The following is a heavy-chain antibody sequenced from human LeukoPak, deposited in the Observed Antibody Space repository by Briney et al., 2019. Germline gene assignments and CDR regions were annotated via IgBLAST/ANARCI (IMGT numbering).Heavy chain of an antibody. J-gene: IGHJ4*02. CDR2: IYSGGST. V-gene: IGHV3-53*01. CDR3: ASSVYSGSPTKTFDY. CDR1: GFSVSGQY. D-gene: IGHD2-21*01. Sequence: GGSLRLSCAARGFSVSGQYMNWVRQAPGKGLEWVSVIYSGGSTYYADSVRGRFTISRDNSINALYLQMNSLRAEDSAVYYCASSVYSGSPTKTFDYWGQGTLVTVSS.